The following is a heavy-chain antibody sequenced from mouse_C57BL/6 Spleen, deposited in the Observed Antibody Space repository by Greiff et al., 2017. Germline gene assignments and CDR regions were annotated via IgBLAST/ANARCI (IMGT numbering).Heavy chain of an antibody. V-gene: IGHV1-64*01. Sequence: QVQLQQPGAELVKPGASVKLSCKASGYTFTSYWMHWVKQRPGQGLEWIGMIHPNSGSTNYNEKFKSKATLTVDKSSSTAYMQLSSLTSEDSAVYYCARPVTTVVGYYFDYRGQGTTLTVAS. CDR2: IHPNSGST. CDR1: GYTFTSYW. D-gene: IGHD1-1*01. J-gene: IGHJ2*01. CDR3: ARPVTTVVGYYFDY.